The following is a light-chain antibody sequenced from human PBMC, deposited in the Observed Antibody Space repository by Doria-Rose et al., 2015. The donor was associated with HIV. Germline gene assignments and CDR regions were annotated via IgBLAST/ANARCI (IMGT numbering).Light chain of an antibody. CDR2: DGS. CDR1: QSFSSTY. Sequence: LTQSLGTLSLSPGERATLSCRASQSFSSTYLAWYQQKPGQAPSLIIYDGSTRATGIPDRLSASGSGTDFTLTISRLEHEDFALYYCHQYGTSWTFGQGTKVEI. V-gene: IGKV3-20*01. CDR3: HQYGTSWT. J-gene: IGKJ1*01.